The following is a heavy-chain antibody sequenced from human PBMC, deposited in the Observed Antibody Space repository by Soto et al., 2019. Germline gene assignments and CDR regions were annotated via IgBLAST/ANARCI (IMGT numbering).Heavy chain of an antibody. V-gene: IGHV4-31*03. CDR2: IDHRGIT. Sequence: QVQLQESGPGLVKPSQTLPLTCTVSGGSISSGDFYWTWVRQLPGRGLDYIGYIDHRGITYFSPSLKGRVTISAENSNNQFALRLNSVTAADTAVYYCATSGAGLWGSLSWAQGILVTVSS. CDR1: GGSISSGDFY. J-gene: IGHJ5*02. CDR3: ATSGAGLWGSLS. D-gene: IGHD5-18*01.